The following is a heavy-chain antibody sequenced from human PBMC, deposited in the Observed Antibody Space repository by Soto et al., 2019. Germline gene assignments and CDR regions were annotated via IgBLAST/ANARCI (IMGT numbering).Heavy chain of an antibody. CDR1: GFTFSDYY. V-gene: IGHV3-11*01. J-gene: IGHJ6*03. CDR3: AKCYGDYYYYMDV. Sequence: GGSLRLSCAASGFTFSDYYMSWIRQAPGKGLEWVSYISSSGSTIYYADSVKGRFTISRDNAKNSLYLQMNSLRAEDTAVYYCAKCYGDYYYYMDVWGKGTTVTVSS. D-gene: IGHD4-17*01. CDR2: ISSSGSTI.